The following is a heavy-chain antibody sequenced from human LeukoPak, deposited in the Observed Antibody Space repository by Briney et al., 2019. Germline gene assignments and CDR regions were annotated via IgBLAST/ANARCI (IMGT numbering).Heavy chain of an antibody. J-gene: IGHJ4*02. V-gene: IGHV4-59*01. D-gene: IGHD2-15*01. CDR2: IYYNGST. CDR1: GASIGYDY. Sequence: SETLSLTYTVSGASIGYDYWGWTRHSPGRGLEWIGYIYYNGSTNYNPSLKSRVTISVDMSKNQFSLKVTSVTAADTAIYYCARKGGHFDYWGQGTLVTVSS. CDR3: ARKGGHFDY.